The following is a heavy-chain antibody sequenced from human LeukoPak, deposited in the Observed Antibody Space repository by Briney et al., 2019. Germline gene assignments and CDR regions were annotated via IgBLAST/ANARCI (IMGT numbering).Heavy chain of an antibody. D-gene: IGHD6-19*01. J-gene: IGHJ4*02. Sequence: ASVKVSCKASGYTFTGYYMHWVRQAPGQGLEWMGWTNPNSGGPNYAQKFQGRVTMTRDTSISTAYMELSRLRSDDTAVYYCARDHAQRGWYLTSDYYFDYWGQGTLVTVSS. CDR3: ARDHAQRGWYLTSDYYFDY. CDR2: TNPNSGGP. V-gene: IGHV1-2*02. CDR1: GYTFTGYY.